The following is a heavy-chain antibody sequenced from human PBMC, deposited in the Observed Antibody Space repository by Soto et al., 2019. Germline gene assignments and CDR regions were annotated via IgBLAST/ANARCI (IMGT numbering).Heavy chain of an antibody. Sequence: QVQLQQLGPRLVKPSQTLSLPCAVSAGSIIRDSYSWNWIRQYPGRGLEWIGHIYSSGSTYYNPSLKSRVSISVDPSNNQFSLKLNSVTSADTAVYFCAREDAARIERWFDAWGQGLLVTVSS. CDR1: AGSIIRDSYS. CDR3: AREDAARIERWFDA. V-gene: IGHV4-31*11. CDR2: IYSSGST. J-gene: IGHJ5*02. D-gene: IGHD6-6*01.